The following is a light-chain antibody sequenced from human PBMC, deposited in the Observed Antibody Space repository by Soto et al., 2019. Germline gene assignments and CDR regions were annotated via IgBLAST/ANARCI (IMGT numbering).Light chain of an antibody. CDR3: QKCDSLPI. V-gene: IGKV1-33*01. CDR1: YDITSY. J-gene: IGKJ3*01. Sequence: DIQMTQSPSSLSASVGDRVTITCQASYDITSYLNWYQHKPGKAPKLLIYDASILEAAVPSRFSRSRSGTDFTFTISSLQPEDVATYYCQKCDSLPIFGPGTTVDFK. CDR2: DAS.